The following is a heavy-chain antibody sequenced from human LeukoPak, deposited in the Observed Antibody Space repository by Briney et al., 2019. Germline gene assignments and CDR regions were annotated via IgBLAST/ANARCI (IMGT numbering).Heavy chain of an antibody. D-gene: IGHD4-17*01. CDR1: GFTFSSYS. Sequence: GGSPRLSCAASGFTFSSYSMSSSSTINYADSVKGRFTISRDNAKNSLYLQMNSLRAEDTAVYYCASRHDYGDSDYWGQGTLVTVSS. CDR2: SSSTI. J-gene: IGHJ4*02. CDR3: ASRHDYGDSDY. V-gene: IGHV3-48*01.